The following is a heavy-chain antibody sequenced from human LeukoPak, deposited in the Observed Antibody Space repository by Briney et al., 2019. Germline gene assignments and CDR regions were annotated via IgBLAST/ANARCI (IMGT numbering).Heavy chain of an antibody. J-gene: IGHJ5*02. V-gene: IGHV1-69*13. D-gene: IGHD3-22*01. CDR1: GGTFSSYA. CDR3: ARGDYDSDNWFDP. CDR2: IIPIFGTA. Sequence: EASVKVSRKASGGTFSSYAISWVRQAPGQGLEWMGGIIPIFGTANYAQKFQGRVTITADESTSTAYMELSSLRSEDTAVYYCARGDYDSDNWFDPWGQGTLVTVSS.